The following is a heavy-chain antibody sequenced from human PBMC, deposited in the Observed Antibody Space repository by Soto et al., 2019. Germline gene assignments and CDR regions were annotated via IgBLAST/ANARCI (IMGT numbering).Heavy chain of an antibody. J-gene: IGHJ6*02. CDR3: ARGGRHSDYYYYYGMDV. CDR2: INTSGGSP. CDR1: GYTVTIYY. Sequence: GASVKVSCKAFGYTVTIYYIHWVRQAPGQGLEWMGVINTSGGSPTYAQKFQDRVTMTRDTSTSTVYMELSSLRSEDTAVYYCARGGRHSDYYYYYGMDVWGQGTTVTVSS. D-gene: IGHD6-25*01. V-gene: IGHV1-46*01.